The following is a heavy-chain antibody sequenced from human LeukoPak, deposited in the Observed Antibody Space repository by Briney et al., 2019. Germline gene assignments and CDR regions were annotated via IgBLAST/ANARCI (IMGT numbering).Heavy chain of an antibody. Sequence: SQTLSLTCAISGDSVSSKSAAWIWIRQSPSRVLEWLGRTYYRSKWYNDYAVSVKSRITINPDTSKNQFSLQLNSVTPEDTAVYYCARGALNSRFDYWGQGTLVTVSS. J-gene: IGHJ4*02. CDR2: TYYRSKWYN. CDR3: ARGALNSRFDY. CDR1: GDSVSSKSAA. V-gene: IGHV6-1*01.